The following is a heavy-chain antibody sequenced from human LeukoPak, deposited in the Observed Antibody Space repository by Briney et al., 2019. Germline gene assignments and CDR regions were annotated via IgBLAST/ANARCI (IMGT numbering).Heavy chain of an antibody. CDR2: IRGSGGST. Sequence: GGSLRLSCAASGFTFSSYAMGWVRQAPGKGLEWVSAIRGSGGSTSYADSVKGRFTISRDNSKNTLYLQMNSLRAEDTAVNYWAKGKGVVPAAIRRGNWFDPWGQGTLVTVSS. D-gene: IGHD2-2*01. CDR3: AKGKGVVPAAIRRGNWFDP. J-gene: IGHJ5*02. CDR1: GFTFSSYA. V-gene: IGHV3-23*01.